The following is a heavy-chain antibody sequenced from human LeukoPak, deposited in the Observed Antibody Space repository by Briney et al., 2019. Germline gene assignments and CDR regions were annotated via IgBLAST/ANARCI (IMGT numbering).Heavy chain of an antibody. CDR1: GFIFSNHE. D-gene: IGHD2-21*01. CDR2: ISSSGSTR. J-gene: IGHJ6*02. V-gene: IGHV3-48*03. CDR3: ARDRGLTLFYYGMDV. Sequence: GGSLRLSCAASGFIFSNHEMNWVRQAPGKGLEWVSYISSSGSTRYYADSVKGRFTIARDNAKNSLYLQMYGLRAEDTAVYYCARDRGLTLFYYGMDVWGQGTTVTVSS.